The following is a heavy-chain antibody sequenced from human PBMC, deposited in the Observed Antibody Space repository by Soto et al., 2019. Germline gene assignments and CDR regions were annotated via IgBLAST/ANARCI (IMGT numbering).Heavy chain of an antibody. CDR2: INPNSGGK. CDR1: GYTFTGYY. V-gene: IGHV1-2*04. Sequence: QVQLVQSGAEVKKPGASVKVSCKASGYTFTGYYMHWVRQAPGQGLEWMGWINPNSGGKNYAQKFQGWVTITRDTSISTAYMELSRLRSDDTAVYYCARQYYDFWSGYSSPYYFDYWGQGTLVTVSS. J-gene: IGHJ4*02. CDR3: ARQYYDFWSGYSSPYYFDY. D-gene: IGHD3-3*01.